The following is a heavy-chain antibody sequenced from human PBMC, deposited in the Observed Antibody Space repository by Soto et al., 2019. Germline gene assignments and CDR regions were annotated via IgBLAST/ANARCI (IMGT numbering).Heavy chain of an antibody. V-gene: IGHV4-59*08. CDR3: ERHTGTNEDFGGVIYTFAN. J-gene: IGHJ4*02. Sequence: SETLSLTCTVSGGSISSYYWSWIRQPPGKGLEWIGYIYYSGSTNYNPSLKSRVTISVDTSKNQFSLKLSSVTAADTAVYYCERHTGTNEDFGGVIYTFANWGQGTLFPVS. CDR1: GGSISSYY. D-gene: IGHD3-16*01. CDR2: IYYSGST.